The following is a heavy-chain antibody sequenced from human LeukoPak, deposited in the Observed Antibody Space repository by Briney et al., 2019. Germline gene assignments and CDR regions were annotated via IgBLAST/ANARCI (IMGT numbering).Heavy chain of an antibody. J-gene: IGHJ6*03. CDR1: GYTFISYS. D-gene: IGHD2-2*01. V-gene: IGHV1-46*01. CDR3: ASCRSSRCDVSHYYMDV. CDR2: INPSGGST. Sequence: ASVKVSCKASGYTFISYSMHWVRQAPGQGLEWMGIINPSGGSTSYAPKFQGGVTMTRGTFTSTVYMELSSLRSEDTAVYYCASCRSSRCDVSHYYMDVWGKGTTVTVSS.